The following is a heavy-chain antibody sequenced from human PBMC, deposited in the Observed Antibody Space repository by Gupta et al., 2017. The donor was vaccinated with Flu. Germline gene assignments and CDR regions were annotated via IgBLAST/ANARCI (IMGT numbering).Heavy chain of an antibody. CDR1: VSSSSAV. CDR3: AGDYVGSWGS. CDR2: TYYRSRWYN. Sequence: VSSSSAVWNWIRQSPSRGLEWLGRTYYRSRWYNEYALSVKRRITINPDTSKNRFSLRLASVTPEDTAVYFCAGDYVGSWGSWGQGTLVTVSS. J-gene: IGHJ5*01. D-gene: IGHD3-10*02. V-gene: IGHV6-1*01.